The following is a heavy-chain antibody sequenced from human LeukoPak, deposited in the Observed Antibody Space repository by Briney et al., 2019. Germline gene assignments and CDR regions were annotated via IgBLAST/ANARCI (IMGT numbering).Heavy chain of an antibody. D-gene: IGHD2-2*01. CDR2: ISYDGSNK. CDR3: AKGCSSTSCSLEWFDP. Sequence: PGGSLRLSCAASGFTFSSYGMHWVRQAPGKGAEWGAVISYDGSNKYYADSVKGRFTTSKDNSKNSLYLQMTGLRAEDTAGYNCAKGCSSTSCSLEWFDPWGQGTLVTVSS. V-gene: IGHV3-30*18. CDR1: GFTFSSYG. J-gene: IGHJ5*02.